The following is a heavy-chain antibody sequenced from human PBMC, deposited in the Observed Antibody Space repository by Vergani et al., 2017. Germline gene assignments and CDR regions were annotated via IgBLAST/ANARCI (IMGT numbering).Heavy chain of an antibody. D-gene: IGHD4-11*01. J-gene: IGHJ6*03. CDR3: ARVNTETNGHLYYYYYMDV. V-gene: IGHV4-34*01. Sequence: QVQLQQWGGGLLKPSETLSLTCVVNGGSFTSYHWTWIRQSPGEGLEWVGDIAHTGRPDYNPSLKSRLTMSVDKSRNLFSLTLNSVTATDTAIYFCARVNTETNGHLYYYYYMDVWGQGTAVTVS. CDR2: IAHTGRP. CDR1: GGSFTSYH.